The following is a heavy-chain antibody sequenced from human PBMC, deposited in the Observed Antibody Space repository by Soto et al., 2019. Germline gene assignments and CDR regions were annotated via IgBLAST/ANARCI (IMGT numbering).Heavy chain of an antibody. D-gene: IGHD3-10*01. CDR3: ARVVTMVRGVIHWFDP. CDR1: GYTFTSYG. CDR2: ISAYNGNT. V-gene: IGHV1-18*01. J-gene: IGHJ5*02. Sequence: QVQLVQSGAEVKKPGASVKVSCKASGYTFTSYGISWVRQAPGQGREWMGWISAYNGNTNYAQKLQGRVTMTTDTSTSTAYMELRSLGSDDTAVYYCARVVTMVRGVIHWFDPWGQGTLVTVSS.